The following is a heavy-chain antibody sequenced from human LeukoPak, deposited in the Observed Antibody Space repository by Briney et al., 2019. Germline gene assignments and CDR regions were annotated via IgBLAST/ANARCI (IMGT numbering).Heavy chain of an antibody. J-gene: IGHJ4*02. Sequence: PGGSLRLSCAASGFTFSSYDMSWVRQAPGKGLEGVSGISGSGGNTYYADSVKGRFTISRDNSKNTLYLEMNSQRAEDTAVYYCAKGGKYSSSSGFGYWGQGTLVTVSS. V-gene: IGHV3-23*01. CDR3: AKGGKYSSSSGFGY. CDR1: GFTFSSYD. CDR2: ISGSGGNT. D-gene: IGHD6-6*01.